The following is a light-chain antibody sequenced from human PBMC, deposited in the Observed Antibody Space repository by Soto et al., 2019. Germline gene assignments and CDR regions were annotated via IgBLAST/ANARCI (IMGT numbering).Light chain of an antibody. CDR3: QQYYSTPPT. V-gene: IGKV4-1*01. Sequence: DIVMTQSPDSLAASLGERSTINCKSSQSVLYSSNNQNYLAWYQQKAGQTPKLLFNWASTRESGVPDRFSGRGSGKGFTLTISSLQAEDVAVYYCQQYYSTPPTFGGGTKLEIK. J-gene: IGKJ4*01. CDR2: WAS. CDR1: QSVLYSSNNQNY.